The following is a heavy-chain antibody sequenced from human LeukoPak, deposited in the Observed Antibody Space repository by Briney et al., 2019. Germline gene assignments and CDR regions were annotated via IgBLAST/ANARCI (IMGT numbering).Heavy chain of an antibody. CDR1: GFTFSDYY. D-gene: IGHD2-15*01. V-gene: IGHV3-11*06. CDR2: ISSSSSYT. Sequence: PGGSLRLSCAASGFTFSDYYMSWLRQAPGKGLEWVSYISSSSSYTNYADPVKGRFTISRDNAKNSLYLQMNSLRAEDTAVYYCARDCSGGSCCDYWGQGTLVTVSS. CDR3: ARDCSGGSCCDY. J-gene: IGHJ4*02.